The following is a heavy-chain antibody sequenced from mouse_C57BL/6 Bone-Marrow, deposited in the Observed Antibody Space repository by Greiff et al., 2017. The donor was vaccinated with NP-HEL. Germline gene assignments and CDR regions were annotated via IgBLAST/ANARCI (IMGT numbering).Heavy chain of an antibody. Sequence: VKLQESGAELAKPGASVKLSCKASGYTFTSYWMHWVKQRPGQGLEWIGYINPSSGYTKYNQKFKDKATLTADKSSSTSYMQLSSLTYEDSAVXYCEIPHYFGSSYDYWGQGTTLTVSS. V-gene: IGHV1-7*01. J-gene: IGHJ2*01. D-gene: IGHD1-1*01. CDR3: EIPHYFGSSYDY. CDR1: GYTFTSYW. CDR2: INPSSGYT.